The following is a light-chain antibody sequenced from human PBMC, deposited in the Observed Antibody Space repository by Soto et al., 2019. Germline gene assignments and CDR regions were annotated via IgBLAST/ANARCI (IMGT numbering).Light chain of an antibody. Sequence: IQLTQSPSSLSASIGDRVTITCRATQGISSYLAWYQQKPGRAPKLLIYAASTLQSGVPSRFSGSASGTEFTLTISSLQPEDCATYYCQQLKSYPITFGQGTRLEIK. J-gene: IGKJ5*01. CDR3: QQLKSYPIT. CDR2: AAS. V-gene: IGKV1-9*01. CDR1: QGISSY.